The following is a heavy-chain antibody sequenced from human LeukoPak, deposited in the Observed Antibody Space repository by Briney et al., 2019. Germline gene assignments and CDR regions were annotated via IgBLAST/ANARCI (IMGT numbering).Heavy chain of an antibody. D-gene: IGHD5-24*01. CDR2: IYYSGST. CDR1: GGSISSYY. Sequence: SETLSLTCTVSGGSISSYYWGWIRQPPGKGLEWIGSIYYSGSTYYNPSLKSRVTISVDTSKNQFSLKLSSVTAADTAVYYCARDPTWLQGGEYYFDYWGQGTLVTVSS. J-gene: IGHJ4*02. CDR3: ARDPTWLQGGEYYFDY. V-gene: IGHV4-39*07.